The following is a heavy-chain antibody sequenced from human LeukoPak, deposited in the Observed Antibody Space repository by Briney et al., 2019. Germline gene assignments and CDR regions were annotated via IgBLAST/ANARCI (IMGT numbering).Heavy chain of an antibody. V-gene: IGHV3-23*01. CDR3: AKDYRYCSGGSCYPYGMDV. CDR1: GFTFSSYA. D-gene: IGHD2-15*01. J-gene: IGHJ6*02. CDR2: ISGSGGST. Sequence: GGSLRLSCAASGFTFSSYAMSWVRQAPGKGLEWVSAISGSGGSTYYADSVKGRFTISRDNSKNTLYLQMNSLRAEDTAVYYCAKDYRYCSGGSCYPYGMDVWGQGTTVTVSS.